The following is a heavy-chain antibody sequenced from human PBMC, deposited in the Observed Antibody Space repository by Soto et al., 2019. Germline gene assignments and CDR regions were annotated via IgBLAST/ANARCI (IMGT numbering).Heavy chain of an antibody. CDR3: TIKTGYSSSWYPYYFDH. CDR2: IKSKGYGETT. D-gene: IGHD6-13*01. Sequence: PGGSLRPSCIGSGFTFGDYAMSWVRQAPGKGLEWVGFIKSKGYGETTEYAASVKGRFTISRDDSKSIAYLQMNSLKTEDTAVYYCTIKTGYSSSWYPYYFDHWGQGALVTVSS. CDR1: GFTFGDYA. J-gene: IGHJ4*02. V-gene: IGHV3-49*04.